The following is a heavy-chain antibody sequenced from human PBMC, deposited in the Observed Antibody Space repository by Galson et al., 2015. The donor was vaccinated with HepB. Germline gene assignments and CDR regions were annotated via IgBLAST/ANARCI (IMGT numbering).Heavy chain of an antibody. Sequence: ALRLCCADSGLTFSNAWMRWVRQAPGEGLEWVGRIASEADGGTADYAAPVKGRFTISRDDSKNTLYVQMNSLKAEGTAVYYCGRIDYYHGMDVWGQGTTVTVSS. CDR2: IASEADGGTA. CDR3: GRIDYYHGMDV. V-gene: IGHV3-15*04. CDR1: GLTFSNAW. D-gene: IGHD2-15*01. J-gene: IGHJ6*02.